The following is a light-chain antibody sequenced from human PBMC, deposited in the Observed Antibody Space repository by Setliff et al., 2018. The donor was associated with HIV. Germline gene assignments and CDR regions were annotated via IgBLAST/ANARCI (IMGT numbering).Light chain of an antibody. V-gene: IGLV2-11*01. CDR1: SSDVGGYDY. J-gene: IGLJ1*01. CDR2: DVN. Sequence: QSALTQPRSVSGSPGQSVTISCTGTSSDVGGYDYVSWIQQQPGKAPKLMIYDVNTRPSGVPGRFSGPKSGNTASLTISGLQADDEGDYYCCSYVSRQNSYVFGTGTKVTVL. CDR3: CSYVSRQNSYV.